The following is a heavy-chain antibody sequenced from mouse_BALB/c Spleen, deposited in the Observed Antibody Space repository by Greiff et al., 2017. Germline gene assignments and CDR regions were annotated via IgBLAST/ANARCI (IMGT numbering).Heavy chain of an antibody. CDR2: IWSGGST. CDR3: ARRWLPFYYAMDY. CDR1: GFSLTSYG. D-gene: IGHD2-3*01. V-gene: IGHV2-2*02. Sequence: QVQLKQSGPGLVQPSQSLSITCTVSGFSLTSYGVHWVRQSPGKGLEWLGVIWSGGSTDYNAAFISRLSISKDNSKSQVFFKMNSLQANDTAIYYCARRWLPFYYAMDYWGQGTSVTVSS. J-gene: IGHJ4*01.